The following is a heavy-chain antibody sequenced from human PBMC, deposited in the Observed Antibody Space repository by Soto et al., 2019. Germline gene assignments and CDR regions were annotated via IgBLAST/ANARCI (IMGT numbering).Heavy chain of an antibody. D-gene: IGHD3-9*01. CDR1: GYTFTSYY. CDR3: ATRQYDILTGYYYYYYMDV. J-gene: IGHJ6*03. CDR2: IIPILGIP. V-gene: IGHV1-69*02. Sequence: ASVKVSCKASGYTFTSYYMHWVRQAPGQGLEWMGKIIPILGIPNYAQKFQGRVTITADKSTSTAYMELSSLRSEDTAVYYCATRQYDILTGYYYYYYMDVWGKGTTVTVSS.